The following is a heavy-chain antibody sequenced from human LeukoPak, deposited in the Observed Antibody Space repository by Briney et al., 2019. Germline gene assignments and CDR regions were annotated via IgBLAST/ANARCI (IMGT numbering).Heavy chain of an antibody. CDR2: ISSSSSYI. J-gene: IGHJ6*03. CDR1: GFTFSPYT. CDR3: ARDPAGTAYYYMDV. D-gene: IGHD1-1*01. Sequence: GGSLRLSCAASGFTFSPYTMNWVRQAPGKGLEWVSSISSSSSYIYYADSVKGRFTISRDNAKNSLYLQMNSLRAEDTAVYYCARDPAGTAYYYMDVWGKGTTVTVSS. V-gene: IGHV3-21*01.